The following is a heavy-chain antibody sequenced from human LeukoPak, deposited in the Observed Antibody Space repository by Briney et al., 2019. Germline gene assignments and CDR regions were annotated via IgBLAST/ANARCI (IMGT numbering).Heavy chain of an antibody. CDR3: SGALSTVVRGVISGLIDY. Sequence: GGSLRLSCTTSGFSFDDFGVTWLRQPPGKGLEWVGFIRSKPYGGTTEYAASVKGRFTISRDESKSVAYLQMNSLKTEDTAVYYCSGALSTVVRGVISGLIDYWGQGILVTVSS. CDR1: GFSFDDFG. D-gene: IGHD3-10*01. J-gene: IGHJ4*02. V-gene: IGHV3-49*03. CDR2: IRSKPYGGTT.